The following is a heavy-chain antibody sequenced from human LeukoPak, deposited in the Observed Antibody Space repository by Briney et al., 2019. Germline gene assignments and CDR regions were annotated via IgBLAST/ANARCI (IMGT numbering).Heavy chain of an antibody. V-gene: IGHV1-8*02. Sequence: ASVKVSCKASGGTFSSYAISWVRQAPGQGLECMGWINPTSGDTNYAQKFQGRVTMTEDTSTDTAYMELSSLRSGDTAVYYCATYYYDSSGYYYYFDYWGQGTLVTVSS. CDR1: GGTFSSYA. D-gene: IGHD3-22*01. J-gene: IGHJ4*02. CDR2: INPTSGDT. CDR3: ATYYYDSSGYYYYFDY.